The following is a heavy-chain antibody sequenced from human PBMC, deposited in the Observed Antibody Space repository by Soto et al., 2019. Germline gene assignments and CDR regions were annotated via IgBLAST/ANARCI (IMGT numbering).Heavy chain of an antibody. V-gene: IGHV1-18*01. CDR2: ISAYNGNT. D-gene: IGHD5-18*01. J-gene: IGHJ4*02. CDR1: GYTFTSYG. Sequence: QVQLVQSGAEVKKPGASVKVSCKASGYTFTSYGISWVRQAPGQGLEWMGWISAYNGNTNYAQKLQGRVTMTTDTSTSTAYMELRSLRSDDTAVYYCARDRGDKWGDSYGTEGGFDYWGQGTLVTVSS. CDR3: ARDRGDKWGDSYGTEGGFDY.